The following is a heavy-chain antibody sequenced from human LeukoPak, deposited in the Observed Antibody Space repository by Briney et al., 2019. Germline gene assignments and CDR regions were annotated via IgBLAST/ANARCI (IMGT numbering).Heavy chain of an antibody. CDR3: AKGGCSTTSCSTDFDY. Sequence: GGSLRLSCAASGFTFDDFAMHWVRRAPGKGLEWVSGISWNSGSIGYADSVKGRFTISRDNAKNSLYLQMSSLRAEDTALYYCAKGGCSTTSCSTDFDYWGQGTLVTVSS. CDR1: GFTFDDFA. J-gene: IGHJ4*02. V-gene: IGHV3-9*01. D-gene: IGHD2-2*01. CDR2: ISWNSGSI.